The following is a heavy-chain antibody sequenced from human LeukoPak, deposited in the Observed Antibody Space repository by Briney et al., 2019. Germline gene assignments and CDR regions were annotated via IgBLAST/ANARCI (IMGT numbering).Heavy chain of an antibody. D-gene: IGHD5-18*01. J-gene: IGHJ6*02. Sequence: SVKVSCKTSGGTFSSSAITRVRQAPGQGLEWMGRIIPVLNITTYAQKFQGRVTITADTSSSTVYMELSSLRSEETAVYYCAKDQGLTAPPPYGLDVWGQGTTVIVSS. CDR1: GGTFSSSA. CDR2: IIPVLNIT. CDR3: AKDQGLTAPPPYGLDV. V-gene: IGHV1-69*04.